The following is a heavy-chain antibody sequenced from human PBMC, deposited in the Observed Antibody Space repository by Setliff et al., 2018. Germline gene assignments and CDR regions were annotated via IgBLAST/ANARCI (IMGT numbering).Heavy chain of an antibody. CDR2: INHSGST. CDR1: GGSFSAYY. Sequence: PSETLSLTCAVYGGSFSAYYWSWIRQPPGRGLEWIGEINHSGSTNYNPSRKSRVIISVDTSMNQVSLELSAVTAADTAVYYCARVPKSWVKGNYDSYYMEVWGQGTTGTGSS. J-gene: IGHJ6*03. CDR3: ARVPKSWVKGNYDSYYMEV. D-gene: IGHD3-3*01. V-gene: IGHV4-34*01.